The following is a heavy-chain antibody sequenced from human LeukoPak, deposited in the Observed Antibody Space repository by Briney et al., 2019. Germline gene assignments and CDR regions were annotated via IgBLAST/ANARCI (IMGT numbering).Heavy chain of an antibody. Sequence: PGGSLRLSCAASGFTFSSYATSWVRQAPGKGLEWVSAISDSGGSTYYADSVKGRFTISRDNSKNTLYLQVNSLRAEDTAVYYCAKRVGPGRAFDIWGQGTMVTVSS. CDR2: ISDSGGST. D-gene: IGHD3-10*01. CDR3: AKRVGPGRAFDI. J-gene: IGHJ3*02. CDR1: GFTFSSYA. V-gene: IGHV3-23*01.